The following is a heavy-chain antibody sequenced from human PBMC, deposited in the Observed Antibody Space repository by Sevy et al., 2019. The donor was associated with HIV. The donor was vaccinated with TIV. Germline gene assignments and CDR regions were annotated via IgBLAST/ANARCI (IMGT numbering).Heavy chain of an antibody. J-gene: IGHJ6*03. CDR3: AKGSSGAYYYYYMDV. Sequence: GGSLRLSCAASGFTFSSYAMSWVRQAPGKGLEWVSAISGSGGSTYYADSVEGRFTISRDNSKNTLYLQMNSLRAEDTAVYYCAKGSSGAYYYYYMDVWGKGTTVTVSS. V-gene: IGHV3-23*01. D-gene: IGHD6-19*01. CDR1: GFTFSSYA. CDR2: ISGSGGST.